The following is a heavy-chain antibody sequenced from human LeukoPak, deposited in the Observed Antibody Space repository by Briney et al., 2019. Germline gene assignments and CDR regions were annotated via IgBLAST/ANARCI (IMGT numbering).Heavy chain of an antibody. D-gene: IGHD3-3*01. CDR2: IYPGDSDT. CDR1: GYSFTSYW. J-gene: IGHJ4*02. Sequence: GESLQISCQGSGYSFTSYWIGWVRQMPGKGLEWMGIIYPGDSDTRYSPSFQGQVTISADKSISTAYLQWSSLKASDTAMYYCARLRLTYYDFWPYYFDYWGQGTLVTVSS. CDR3: ARLRLTYYDFWPYYFDY. V-gene: IGHV5-51*01.